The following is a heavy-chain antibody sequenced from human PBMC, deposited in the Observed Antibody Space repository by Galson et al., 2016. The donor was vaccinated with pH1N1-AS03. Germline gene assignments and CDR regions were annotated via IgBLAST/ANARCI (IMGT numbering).Heavy chain of an antibody. CDR2: ISSGGRIT. D-gene: IGHD3-10*01. J-gene: IGHJ5*02. V-gene: IGHV3-11*01. CDR1: GFAFSDYH. CDR3: ARDPFGFGESGSMDNDR. Sequence: SLRLSCAASGFAFSDYHMSWIRQAPGKGLEWVSYISSGGRITHYADSVKGRFTISRDNAKKSPYLHMNSLRAEDTAVYFCARDPFGFGESGSMDNDRWGQGTLVTVSS.